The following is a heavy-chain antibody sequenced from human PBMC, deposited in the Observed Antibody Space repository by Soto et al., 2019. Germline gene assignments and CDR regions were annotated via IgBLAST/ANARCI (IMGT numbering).Heavy chain of an antibody. CDR1: GYTFTSYG. CDR2: ISAYNGNT. J-gene: IGHJ3*02. D-gene: IGHD2-8*01. CDR3: ARVNCTNCGRAFDI. Sequence: GASVKVSCKASGYTFTSYGISWVRQAPGQGLEWMGWISAYNGNTNYAQKLQGRVTMTTDTSTSTVYMELSSLRSEDTAVYYCARVNCTNCGRAFDIWGQGTMVTVSS. V-gene: IGHV1-18*01.